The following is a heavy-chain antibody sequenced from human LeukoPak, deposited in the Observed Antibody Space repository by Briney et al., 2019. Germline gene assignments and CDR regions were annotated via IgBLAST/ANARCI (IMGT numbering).Heavy chain of an antibody. Sequence: GGSLRLSCAASGFTFSSYSMNWVRQAPGKGLEWVSSISSSSSSIYYADSVKGRFTISRDNAKNSLYLQMNSLRAEDTAVYYCAREASGSYRDFDYWGQGTLVTVSS. D-gene: IGHD1-26*01. J-gene: IGHJ4*02. V-gene: IGHV3-21*01. CDR3: AREASGSYRDFDY. CDR2: ISSSSSSI. CDR1: GFTFSSYS.